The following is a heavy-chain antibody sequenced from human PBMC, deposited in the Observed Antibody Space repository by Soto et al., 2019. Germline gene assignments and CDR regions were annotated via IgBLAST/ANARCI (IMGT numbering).Heavy chain of an antibody. D-gene: IGHD5-12*01. Sequence: QVQLVESGGGVVQPGRSLRLSCAASGFTFSSYGMHWVRQAPGKGLEWVAVICYDGSNKYYADSVKGRFTISRDNSKNTLYLQMNSLRAEDTAVYYCARSPIVATILDYWGQGTLVTVSS. J-gene: IGHJ4*02. CDR3: ARSPIVATILDY. CDR2: ICYDGSNK. V-gene: IGHV3-33*01. CDR1: GFTFSSYG.